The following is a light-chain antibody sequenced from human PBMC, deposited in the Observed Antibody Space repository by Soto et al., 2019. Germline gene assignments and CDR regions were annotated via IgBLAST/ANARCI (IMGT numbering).Light chain of an antibody. Sequence: EIVMTQSPATLSVSPGESATLSCRASQSISSNLAWYQQKPGQAPRLLIYAASTRATGFPARFTVSGSGPEFTLTISSLQSEDLAIYYCQQYNNWPGTFGQGTKVEIK. J-gene: IGKJ1*01. CDR3: QQYNNWPGT. V-gene: IGKV3-15*01. CDR2: AAS. CDR1: QSISSN.